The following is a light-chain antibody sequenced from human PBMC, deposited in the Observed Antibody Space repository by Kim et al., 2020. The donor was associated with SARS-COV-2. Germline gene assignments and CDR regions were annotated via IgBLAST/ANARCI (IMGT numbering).Light chain of an antibody. CDR3: SSYTGINTWV. Sequence: GHSFPLSCPSPSSDFCAFYHVSCYQQHPGKPPKLLLYHVSQRPSGVPLRFSGSKSGNSASLTLSGLQAEDEADYSCSSYTGINTWVFGVGTQLTFL. V-gene: IGLV2-8*01. CDR2: HVS. CDR1: SSDFCAFYH. J-gene: IGLJ3*02.